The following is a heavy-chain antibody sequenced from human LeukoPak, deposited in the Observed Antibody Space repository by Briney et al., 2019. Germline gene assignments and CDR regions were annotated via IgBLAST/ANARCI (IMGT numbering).Heavy chain of an antibody. CDR2: ISSSSSYI. D-gene: IGHD6-13*01. Sequence: GGSLRLSCAASGFTFGSYSMNWVRQAPGKGLEWVSSISSSSSYIYYADSVKGRFTISRDDAKNSLYLQMNSLRAEDTAVYYCARTSAAAGGYWGQGTLVTVSS. CDR3: ARTSAAAGGY. V-gene: IGHV3-21*01. J-gene: IGHJ4*02. CDR1: GFTFGSYS.